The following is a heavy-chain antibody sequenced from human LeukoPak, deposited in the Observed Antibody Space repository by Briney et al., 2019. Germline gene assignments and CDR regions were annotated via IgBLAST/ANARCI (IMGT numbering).Heavy chain of an antibody. D-gene: IGHD1-26*01. Sequence: GGSLRLSCAASGFTFSSYWMSWVRQAPGKGLEWVANIKQDGSEKYYVDSGKGRFTISRDNAKNTLYLQMNSLRAEDTAVYYCARDRFSGSCDYWGQGTLVTVSS. J-gene: IGHJ4*02. CDR3: ARDRFSGSCDY. CDR1: GFTFSSYW. V-gene: IGHV3-7*01. CDR2: IKQDGSEK.